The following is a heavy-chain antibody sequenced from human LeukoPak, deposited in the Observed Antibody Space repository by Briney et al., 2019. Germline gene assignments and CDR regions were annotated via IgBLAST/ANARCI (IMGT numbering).Heavy chain of an antibody. V-gene: IGHV3-23*01. Sequence: GGSLRLSCAASGFTFSDYYMSWIRQAPGKGLEWVSGIGRSASTYYTDSVKGRFTISRDNSKNTLYLQMNSLRAEDTAVYYCAKGESFAFATWGQGTMVTVSS. CDR2: IGRSAST. D-gene: IGHD2-21*01. CDR3: AKGESFAFAT. J-gene: IGHJ3*02. CDR1: GFTFSDYY.